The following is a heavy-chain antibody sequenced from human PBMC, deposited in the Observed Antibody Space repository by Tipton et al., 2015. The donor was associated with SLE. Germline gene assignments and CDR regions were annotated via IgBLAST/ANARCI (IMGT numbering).Heavy chain of an antibody. Sequence: QVQLVQSGGGVVQPGRSLRLSCAASGFTFSSYGMHWVRQAPGKGLEWVAVIWYDGSNKYYADSVKGRFTISRDNSKNTLYLQMNSLRAEDTAVYYCAAQLVLYYYGMDVWGQGTTVTVSS. CDR3: AAQLVLYYYGMDV. V-gene: IGHV3-33*01. J-gene: IGHJ6*02. CDR1: GFTFSSYG. D-gene: IGHD6-13*01. CDR2: IWYDGSNK.